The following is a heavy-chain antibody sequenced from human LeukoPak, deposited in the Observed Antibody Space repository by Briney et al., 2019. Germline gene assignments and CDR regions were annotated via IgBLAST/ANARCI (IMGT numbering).Heavy chain of an antibody. D-gene: IGHD3-22*01. CDR3: AKDLDYYDSSGYNWFDP. CDR2: ISSSSSTI. V-gene: IGHV3-48*04. Sequence: GGSLRLSCAASGFTFSSYSMNWVRQAPGKGLEWVSYISSSSSTIYYADSVKGRFTISRDNAKNSLYLQMNSLRAEDTAVYYCAKDLDYYDSSGYNWFDPWGQGTLVTVSS. CDR1: GFTFSSYS. J-gene: IGHJ5*02.